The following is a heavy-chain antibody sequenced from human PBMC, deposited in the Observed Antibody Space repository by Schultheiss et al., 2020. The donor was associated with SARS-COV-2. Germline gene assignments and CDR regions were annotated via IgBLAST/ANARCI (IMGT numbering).Heavy chain of an antibody. CDR1: GGSISSGDYY. D-gene: IGHD5-12*01. Sequence: LRLSCTVSGGSISSGDYYWSWIRQPPGKGLEWIGYIYYSGSTYYNPSLKSRVTISVDTSKNQFSLKLSSVTAADTAVYYCARDGEVATITRRWGQGTLVTVSS. CDR2: IYYSGST. V-gene: IGHV4-30-4*01. CDR3: ARDGEVATITRR. J-gene: IGHJ4*02.